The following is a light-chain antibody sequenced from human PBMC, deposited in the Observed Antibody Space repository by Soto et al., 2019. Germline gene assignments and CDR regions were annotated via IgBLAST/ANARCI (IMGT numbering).Light chain of an antibody. V-gene: IGLV1-40*01. Sequence: QSVLTQPPSVSGAPGQRVTISCTGSSSNIGAGYDVHWYRQLPGTAPKLLIYGNSNRPSGVPDRFSGSKSGTSASLAITGLRAEDEADYYCQSYDSSLSGFVVFGGGTKVTVL. J-gene: IGLJ2*01. CDR1: SSNIGAGYD. CDR3: QSYDSSLSGFVV. CDR2: GNS.